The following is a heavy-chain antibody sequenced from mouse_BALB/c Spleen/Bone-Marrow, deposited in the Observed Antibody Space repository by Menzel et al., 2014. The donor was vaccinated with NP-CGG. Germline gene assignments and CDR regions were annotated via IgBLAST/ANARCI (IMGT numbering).Heavy chain of an antibody. CDR1: GYTFTDYT. CDR2: INPNIGGT. V-gene: IGHV1-22*01. Sequence: EVQLQQSGPELVKPGASVKISCKTSGYTFTDYTLHWVEQSHGKSLEWIGGINPNIGGTTYNQKFKDKASLTLNKSSTTAYMELRSLTSEDSAVYFCARGRWYYWGQGTTLTVSS. CDR3: ARGRWYY. D-gene: IGHD2-3*01. J-gene: IGHJ2*01.